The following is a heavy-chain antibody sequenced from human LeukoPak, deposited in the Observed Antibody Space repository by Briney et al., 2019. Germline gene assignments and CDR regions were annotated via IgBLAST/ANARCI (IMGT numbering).Heavy chain of an antibody. CDR1: EFTFSNYG. CDR2: ISGSGDYT. Sequence: GGTLRLSCAASEFTFSNYGMSWVRQAPGKGLEWVSAISGSGDYTYYADSVKGRFTISRDNSKNTLHLQMNSLRAEDAAVYYCAKGGIAVAGTSYYYCMDVWGKGTAVTISS. D-gene: IGHD6-19*01. CDR3: AKGGIAVAGTSYYYCMDV. V-gene: IGHV3-23*01. J-gene: IGHJ6*03.